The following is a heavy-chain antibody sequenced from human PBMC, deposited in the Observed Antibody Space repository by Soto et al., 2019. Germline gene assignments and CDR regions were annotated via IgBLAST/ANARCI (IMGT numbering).Heavy chain of an antibody. CDR2: IYYRGST. CDR1: GGSISSHY. CDR3: ARDGREAYGMDV. J-gene: IGHJ6*02. D-gene: IGHD1-26*01. V-gene: IGHV4-59*11. Sequence: SETLSLTCTVSGGSISSHYWSWVRQAPGKGLEWIGHIYYRGSTSYNPSLRSRSTISVDTSNNQFSLKLNSVTTADTAVYYCARDGREAYGMDVWGQGTKVTVSS.